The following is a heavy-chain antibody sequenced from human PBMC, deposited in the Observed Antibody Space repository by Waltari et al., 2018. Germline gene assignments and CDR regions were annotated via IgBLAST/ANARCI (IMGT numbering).Heavy chain of an antibody. V-gene: IGHV4-59*11. Sequence: QVQLQESGPGLVKPSETLSLTCTVSGGSISSHYWSWIRQPPGKGLEWIGYIYYRGSTNCNPSLKCRVTISIDTSKNQFALRLSSVTAADTAVYYCARGDYGDSIVHYWYFDLWGRGTLVTVSS. D-gene: IGHD4-17*01. CDR3: ARGDYGDSIVHYWYFDL. J-gene: IGHJ2*01. CDR2: IYYRGST. CDR1: GGSISSHY.